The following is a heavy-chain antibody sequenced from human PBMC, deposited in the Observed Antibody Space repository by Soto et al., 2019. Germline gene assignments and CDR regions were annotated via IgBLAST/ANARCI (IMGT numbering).Heavy chain of an antibody. V-gene: IGHV2-5*01. CDR3: AKSGSSGWYGWFDP. CDR2: IYWNDGK. Sequence: SGPTLVNPTQTLTLTCIFSGFSLRTSGVGVGWIRQPPGKALEWLGFIYWNDGKRYSPPLKSRLTITKDTSKNQVVLTMTNMDPVDTATYYCAKSGSSGWYGWFDPWGQGTLVTVSS. CDR1: GFSLRTSGVG. J-gene: IGHJ5*02. D-gene: IGHD6-19*01.